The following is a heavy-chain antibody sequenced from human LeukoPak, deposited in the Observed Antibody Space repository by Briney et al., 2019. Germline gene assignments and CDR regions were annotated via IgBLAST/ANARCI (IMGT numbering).Heavy chain of an antibody. D-gene: IGHD3-10*01. CDR2: MNPNSGNT. V-gene: IGHV1-8*03. Sequence: ASVKVSCKASGYTFTSYDINWVRQATGQGLGWMGWMNPNSGNTGYAQEFQGRVTITRNTSISTAYMELSSLRSEDTAVYYCARGVSGSSRYYYYYYMDVWGKGTTVTVSS. CDR1: GYTFTSYD. J-gene: IGHJ6*03. CDR3: ARGVSGSSRYYYYYYMDV.